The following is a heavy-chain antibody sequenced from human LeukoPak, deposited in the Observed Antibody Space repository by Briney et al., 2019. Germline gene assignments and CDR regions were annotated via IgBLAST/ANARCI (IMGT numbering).Heavy chain of an antibody. D-gene: IGHD2-21*02. CDR1: GYTFNYYG. Sequence: ASVKVSCKASGYTFNYYGISWVRQAPGRGLEWMGWISPYNNKTNYAQKVQDRFIMTTDTSTGTAYMELRSLRSEDTAVYYCARSGGDSLIDYWGQGTLVTVSS. CDR2: ISPYNNKT. V-gene: IGHV1-18*01. CDR3: ARSGGDSLIDY. J-gene: IGHJ4*02.